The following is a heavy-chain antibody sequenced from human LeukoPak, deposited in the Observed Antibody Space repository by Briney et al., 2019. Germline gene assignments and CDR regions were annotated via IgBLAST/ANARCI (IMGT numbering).Heavy chain of an antibody. J-gene: IGHJ4*02. V-gene: IGHV3-33*01. CDR3: ARDGSGSLEYFDY. Sequence: PGGSLRLSCAASGFTFSSYGMHWVRQAPGKGLEWVAVIWYDGSNKYYADSVKGRFTISRDNSKNTLYLQMNSLRAEDTAVYYCARDGSGSLEYFDYWGQGTLVTVSS. D-gene: IGHD3-10*01. CDR2: IWYDGSNK. CDR1: GFTFSSYG.